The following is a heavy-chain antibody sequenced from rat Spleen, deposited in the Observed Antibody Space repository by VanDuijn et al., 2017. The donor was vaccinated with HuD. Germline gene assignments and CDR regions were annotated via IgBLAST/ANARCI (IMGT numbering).Heavy chain of an antibody. J-gene: IGHJ3*01. V-gene: IGHV5-7*01. Sequence: EVQLVESGGGLVQPGRSLKLSCAASGFTFSDYNMAWVRQAPKKGLEWVATISYDGSSTYYRDSVKGRFTISRDNAKSTLYLQMGSLRSDDTATYYCATGDYGYTRLFVYWGQGTLVTVSS. CDR3: ATGDYGYTRLFVY. D-gene: IGHD1-6*01. CDR2: ISYDGSST. CDR1: GFTFSDYN.